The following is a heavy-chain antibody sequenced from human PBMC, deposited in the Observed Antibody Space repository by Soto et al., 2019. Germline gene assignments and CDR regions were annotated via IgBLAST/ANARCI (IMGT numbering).Heavy chain of an antibody. CDR1: GYTFTSYG. CDR3: ARGGYYDSSGSRNYYYYGMNV. V-gene: IGHV1-18*01. Sequence: QAQLVQSGAEVKKPGASVKVSCKASGYTFTSYGIDWVRQAPGQGLEWLGWISAYDGNTKYAQILQRXVYLTTDTSTNXAXMXLRSLRSDDTAMYFCARGGYYDSSGSRNYYYYGMNVWGQGTTVTVSS. CDR2: ISAYDGNT. D-gene: IGHD3-22*01. J-gene: IGHJ6*02.